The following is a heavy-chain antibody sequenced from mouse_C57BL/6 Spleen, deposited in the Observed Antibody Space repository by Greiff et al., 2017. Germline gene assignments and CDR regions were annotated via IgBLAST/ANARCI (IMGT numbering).Heavy chain of an antibody. V-gene: IGHV5-4*03. CDR1: GFTFSSYA. CDR3: ARRYYDLYAMDY. J-gene: IGHJ4*01. CDR2: ISDGGSYT. D-gene: IGHD2-4*01. Sequence: EVKLVESGGGLVKPGGSLKLSCAASGFTFSSYAMSWVRQTPEKRLEWVATISDGGSYTYYPDNVKGRFTISRDNAKNNLYLQMSHLKSEDTAMYYCARRYYDLYAMDYWGQGTSVTVSS.